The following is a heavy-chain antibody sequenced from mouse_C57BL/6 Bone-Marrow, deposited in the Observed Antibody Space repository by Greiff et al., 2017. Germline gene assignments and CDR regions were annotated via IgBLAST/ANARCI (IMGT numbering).Heavy chain of an antibody. D-gene: IGHD1-1*01. CDR2: IDPEDGDT. CDR3: TTNDGSSDWYFDV. V-gene: IGHV14-1*01. CDR1: GFNITDYY. Sequence: VQLQQSGAELVRPGASVKLSCTASGFNITDYYMHWVKQRPEQGLEWIGRIDPEDGDTEYAPKFQGKATMTADTSSNTAYLQLSSLTSEDAAVYYCTTNDGSSDWYFDVWGTGTTVTVSS. J-gene: IGHJ1*03.